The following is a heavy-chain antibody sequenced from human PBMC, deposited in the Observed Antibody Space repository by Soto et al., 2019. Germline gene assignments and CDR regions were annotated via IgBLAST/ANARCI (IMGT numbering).Heavy chain of an antibody. CDR3: AAWAIFGVFPLCS. CDR2: IYHSGST. CDR1: GGSISRGAYS. D-gene: IGHD3-3*01. J-gene: IGHJ5*01. Sequence: PLSLTSAVSGGSISRGAYSWSWIRQQQRKGLEWIGYIYHSGSTYYNSPLKSQVTISVDRSKKPFSLKLCSVTAADAAVYFFAAWAIFGVFPLCSRGQLTLAT. V-gene: IGHV4-30-2*01.